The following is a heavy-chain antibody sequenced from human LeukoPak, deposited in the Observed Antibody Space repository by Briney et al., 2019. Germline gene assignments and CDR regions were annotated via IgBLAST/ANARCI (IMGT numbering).Heavy chain of an antibody. CDR3: AADWVTMVRGVEYQLDY. J-gene: IGHJ4*02. Sequence: TSVNVSCKASGFTFTSSAVQWVRQARGQRLEWTGWIVVGSGNTNYAQKFQERVTITRDMSTSTAYMELSSLRSEDTAVYYCAADWVTMVRGVEYQLDYWCQGTLVTVSS. D-gene: IGHD3-10*01. V-gene: IGHV1-58*01. CDR2: IVVGSGNT. CDR1: GFTFTSSA.